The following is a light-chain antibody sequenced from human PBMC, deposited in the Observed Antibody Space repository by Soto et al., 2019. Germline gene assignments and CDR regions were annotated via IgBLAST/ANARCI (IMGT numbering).Light chain of an antibody. V-gene: IGLV1-51*01. CDR1: SSNIGDNY. CDR2: DNN. CDR3: GTWDSSPSVV. J-gene: IGLJ2*01. Sequence: QAVVTQPPSVSAAPGQKVTISCSGSSSNIGDNYVSWYQQLPGTAPKLLIYDNNKRPSGIPDRFSGSKSGTSATLGITGLQTGDEADYYCGTWDSSPSVVFGGGTKLTVL.